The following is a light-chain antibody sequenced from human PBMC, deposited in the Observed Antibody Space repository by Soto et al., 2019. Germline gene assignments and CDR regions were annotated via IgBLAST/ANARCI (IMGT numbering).Light chain of an antibody. CDR3: LQYYSHPFT. V-gene: IGKV4-1*01. J-gene: IGKJ4*01. Sequence: DIVMTQSPVSLAVSLGERATINCKSSQVVFYNSKNYLGWYQQKPGQPPKLLIYWASTRESGVPDRFSGSGSGTDFTLTISSLQAEDVGAYYCLQYYSHPFTFGGGTKVEIK. CDR1: QVVFYNSKNY. CDR2: WAS.